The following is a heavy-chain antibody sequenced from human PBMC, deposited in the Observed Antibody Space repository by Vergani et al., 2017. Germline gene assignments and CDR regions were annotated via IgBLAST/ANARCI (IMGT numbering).Heavy chain of an antibody. D-gene: IGHD2-15*01. CDR2: IHTGGST. Sequence: QVKLQESGPGLLKPSQTLSLTCTVSGESIRSGSHYWSWIRQPAGKGPEWIGHIHTGGSTDLNPSFKSRVSISVDTSKSQFSLKLNSVTVADTAVYYCERSRPYCNSGSCPAIWGQGTLVTVSS. CDR1: GESIRSGSHY. V-gene: IGHV4-61*02. CDR3: ERSRPYCNSGSCPAI. J-gene: IGHJ4*02.